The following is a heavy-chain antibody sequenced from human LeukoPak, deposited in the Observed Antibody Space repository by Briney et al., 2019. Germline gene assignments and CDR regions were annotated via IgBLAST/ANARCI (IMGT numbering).Heavy chain of an antibody. Sequence: SQTLSLTCTVSGDSISSSHYYWSWIRQHPGKGLEWIGYIYYSGNTYYNPSLKSRLIISADTSKNQFSLKLSSVTAADTAVYYCARAVFSGTVIVVATSYFDCWGQGTLVTVSS. J-gene: IGHJ4*02. D-gene: IGHD2-21*02. CDR3: ARAVFSGTVIVVATSYFDC. CDR2: IYYSGNT. V-gene: IGHV4-31*03. CDR1: GDSISSSHYY.